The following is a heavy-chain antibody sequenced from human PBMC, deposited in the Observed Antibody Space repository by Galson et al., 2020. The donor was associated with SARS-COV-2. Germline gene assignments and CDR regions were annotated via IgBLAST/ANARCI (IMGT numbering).Heavy chain of an antibody. D-gene: IGHD2-2*01. V-gene: IGHV4-39*07. Sequence: SETLSLTCTVAGGSISSSSYYWGLIRQPPWKGLERFGSIYYSGSTYYNPSLKSRVTISVDTSKNQFSLKLSSVTAADTAVYYCARSCPFDSTSCSYYFDYWGQGTLVTVSS. CDR1: GGSISSSSYY. J-gene: IGHJ4*02. CDR2: IYYSGST. CDR3: ARSCPFDSTSCSYYFDY.